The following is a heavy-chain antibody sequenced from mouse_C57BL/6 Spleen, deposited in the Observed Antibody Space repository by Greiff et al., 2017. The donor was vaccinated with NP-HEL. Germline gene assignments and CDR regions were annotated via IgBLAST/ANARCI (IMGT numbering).Heavy chain of an antibody. Sequence: VQLQQPGAELVKPGASVKMSCKASGYTFTSYWITWVKQRPGQGLEWIGDIYPGSGSTNYNEKFKSKATLTVDTSSSTAYMQLSSLTSEDSAVYYCARGDYDYDVGFAYWGQGTLVTVSA. CDR2: IYPGSGST. D-gene: IGHD2-4*01. CDR1: GYTFTSYW. J-gene: IGHJ3*01. V-gene: IGHV1-55*01. CDR3: ARGDYDYDVGFAY.